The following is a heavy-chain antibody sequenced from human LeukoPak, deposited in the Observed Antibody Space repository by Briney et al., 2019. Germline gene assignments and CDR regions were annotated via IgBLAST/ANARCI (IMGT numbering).Heavy chain of an antibody. V-gene: IGHV3-49*04. Sequence: QPGRSLRLSCTASGFTFGDYAMSWVRQAPGKGLEWVGFIRSKAYGGTTEYAASVKGRFTISRDDSKSIAYLQMNSLKTEDTAVYYCTRDRRYFDWLPLGDYWGQGTLVTVSS. CDR3: TRDRRYFDWLPLGDY. CDR2: IRSKAYGGTT. CDR1: GFTFGDYA. J-gene: IGHJ4*02. D-gene: IGHD3-9*01.